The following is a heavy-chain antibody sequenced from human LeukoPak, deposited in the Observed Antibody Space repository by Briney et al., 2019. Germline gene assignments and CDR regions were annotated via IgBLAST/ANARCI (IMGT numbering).Heavy chain of an antibody. D-gene: IGHD1-26*01. CDR2: SRDKANSHTS. CDR3: ARSGSVSVGYYYHMDV. Sequence: GGSLRLSCAGSGFRFSDHYMDWVRQAPGKGLEWVGRSRDKANSHTSVYAASVRGRFTISRDDSETSMYLQMNSLKTEDTAVYYCARSGSVSVGYYYHMDVWGQGTTVTVSS. CDR1: GFRFSDHY. J-gene: IGHJ6*02. V-gene: IGHV3-72*01.